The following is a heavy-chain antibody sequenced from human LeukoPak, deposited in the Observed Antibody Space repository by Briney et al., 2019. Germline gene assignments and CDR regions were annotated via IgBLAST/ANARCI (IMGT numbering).Heavy chain of an antibody. CDR3: AKAPSDRELTTRGSNWFDP. CDR1: GFTFSSYA. Sequence: GGSLRLSCAASGFTFSSYAMSWVRQAPGKGLEWVSAISGSGGSTYYADSVKGRFTISRDNSKNTLYLQMNSLRAEDTAVYYCAKAPSDRELTTRGSNWFDPWGQGTLVTVSS. D-gene: IGHD1-26*01. J-gene: IGHJ5*02. CDR2: ISGSGGST. V-gene: IGHV3-23*01.